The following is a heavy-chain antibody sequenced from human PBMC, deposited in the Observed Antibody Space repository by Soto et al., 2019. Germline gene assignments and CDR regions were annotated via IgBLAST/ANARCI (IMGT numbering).Heavy chain of an antibody. CDR1: GYTFTSCG. Sequence: QVQLVQSGAEVKKPGASVKVSCKASGYTFTSCGFDWVRQAPGQGFEWMGWVSTYNGDTNYAQKFQGRVTMTTDTTTSTAFLELRSLRSDDTAVYYCVRDGGSSYYWGQGTLVTVSS. CDR3: VRDGGSSYY. J-gene: IGHJ4*02. V-gene: IGHV1-18*01. D-gene: IGHD1-26*01. CDR2: VSTYNGDT.